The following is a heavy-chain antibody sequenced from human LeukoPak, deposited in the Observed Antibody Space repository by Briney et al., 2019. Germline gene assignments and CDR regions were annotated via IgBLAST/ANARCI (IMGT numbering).Heavy chain of an antibody. CDR2: IYGSGST. V-gene: IGHV4-59*01. Sequence: PSETLSLTCTVSGGSISTYYWSWIRQPPGKGLEWIGYIYGSGSTNYNPSLKSRVTISTDASKNQFSLRLSSVTAADTAVYYCARAGGIAVTGTLEYWGQGTLVTVPS. CDR1: GGSISTYY. J-gene: IGHJ4*02. CDR3: ARAGGIAVTGTLEY. D-gene: IGHD6-13*01.